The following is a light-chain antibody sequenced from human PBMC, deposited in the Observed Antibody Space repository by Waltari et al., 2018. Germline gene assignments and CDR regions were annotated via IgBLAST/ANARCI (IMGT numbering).Light chain of an antibody. V-gene: IGLV2-14*03. CDR2: DVS. CDR1: SNEIGSYNY. J-gene: IGLJ2*01. Sequence: QSALTQPASVSGSPGQSITISCSGTSNEIGSYNYNSWYQQHPGRAPKLMIYDVSDRPSGLSDRFSGPKSVNTASLGISGLQAEDEADYYCSSYTSSVTLVFGGGTKLTVL. CDR3: SSYTSSVTLV.